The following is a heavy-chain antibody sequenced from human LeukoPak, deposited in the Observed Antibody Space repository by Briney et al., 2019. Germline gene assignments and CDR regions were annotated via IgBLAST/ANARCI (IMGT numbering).Heavy chain of an antibody. CDR3: AGGHSSGSYFNAYHL. V-gene: IGHV3-53*01. CDR2: VYNGDST. CDR1: EFTVNSNC. D-gene: IGHD3-22*01. Sequence: GGSLSFTCSASEFTVNSNCRSWLRQAPGKERMGWSSVYNGDSTYYAESLKSGTIITSDSSNNTLYLQMNTLRAEDTAVYYCAGGHSSGSYFNAYHLWGQGTMVTVSS. J-gene: IGHJ3*01.